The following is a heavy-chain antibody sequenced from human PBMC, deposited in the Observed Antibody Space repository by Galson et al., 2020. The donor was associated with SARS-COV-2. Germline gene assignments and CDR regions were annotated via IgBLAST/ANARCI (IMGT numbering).Heavy chain of an antibody. V-gene: IGHV4-59*12. CDR3: ATKRYYSSGSYYPFDL. Sequence: SETLSLTCTVGGGSIGDYYWGWLRHFPGKGLQWIGYVYRTGATEYNPSLKGRLTMSVDTSKNQFSLELTSVTAADTAVYYCATKRYYSSGSYYPFDLWGQGAQVTVSS. J-gene: IGHJ4*02. D-gene: IGHD3-10*01. CDR1: GGSIGDYY. CDR2: VYRTGAT.